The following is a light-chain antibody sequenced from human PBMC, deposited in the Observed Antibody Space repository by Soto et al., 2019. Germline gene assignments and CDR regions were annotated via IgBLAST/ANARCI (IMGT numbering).Light chain of an antibody. CDR2: IAS. CDR1: QTVNNNY. V-gene: IGKV1-39*01. Sequence: IQMSQSPSSLSASVGDRVSITCRASQTVNNNYANWYQQKPGEAPKLLIYIASGLQSGVPSRFNGSGSGTDFTLHINSLQPDDVATYFCQQTSSFPLSFGGGTKVEIK. J-gene: IGKJ4*01. CDR3: QQTSSFPLS.